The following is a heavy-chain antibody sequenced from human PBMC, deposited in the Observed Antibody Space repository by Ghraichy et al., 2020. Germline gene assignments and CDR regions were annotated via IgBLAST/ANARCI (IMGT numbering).Heavy chain of an antibody. CDR1: GGSISSGGYY. D-gene: IGHD3-22*01. V-gene: IGHV4-31*03. Sequence: SETLSLTCTVSGGSISSGGYYWSWIRQHPGKGLEWIGYIYYSGSTYYNPSLKSRVTISVDTSKNQFSLKLSSVTAADTAVYYCARAGTMIVRYNWFDPWGQGTLVTVSS. CDR2: IYYSGST. CDR3: ARAGTMIVRYNWFDP. J-gene: IGHJ5*02.